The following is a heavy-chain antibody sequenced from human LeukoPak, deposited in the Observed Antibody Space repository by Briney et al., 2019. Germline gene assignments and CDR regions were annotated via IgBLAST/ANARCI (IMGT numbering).Heavy chain of an antibody. CDR3: AKGLETESRLDS. Sequence: PGGSLRLSCAASGFTFSSYAMSWVRQAPGKGLEWVSAISGSGGSTYYADAVKGRFTISSGKSKNTLFLQMNSLRAEDTALYYCAKGLETESRLDSWGQGTLVTVSS. V-gene: IGHV3-23*01. D-gene: IGHD1-1*01. CDR1: GFTFSSYA. CDR2: ISGSGGST. J-gene: IGHJ4*02.